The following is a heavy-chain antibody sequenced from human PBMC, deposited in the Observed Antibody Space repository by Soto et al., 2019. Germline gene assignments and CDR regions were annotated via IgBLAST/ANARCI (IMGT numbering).Heavy chain of an antibody. Sequence: QVQLQQWGAGLLKPSETLSLTCAVYGGSFNGYYWSWIRQPPGKGLEWIGEINHSGSTNYNPSLKSRVTISVDTSKNQFSLKLSSVTAADTAVYYCARRRRRGIVGATGRAFDYWGQGTLVTVSS. J-gene: IGHJ4*01. CDR2: INHSGST. D-gene: IGHD1-26*01. CDR1: GGSFNGYY. CDR3: ARRRRRGIVGATGRAFDY. V-gene: IGHV4-34*01.